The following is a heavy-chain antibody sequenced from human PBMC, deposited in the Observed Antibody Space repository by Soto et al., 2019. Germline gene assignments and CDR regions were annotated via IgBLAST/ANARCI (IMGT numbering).Heavy chain of an antibody. D-gene: IGHD6-13*01. CDR2: ISSHNGNT. CDR3: ASSSIAAAGPFDY. Sequence: QVQLLQSGDEVKQPGASVKVSCKASGSTITAYGISWVRQAPGQGLEWMAWISSHNGNTDYAQNLQGRVTMTTDTSTSTAYMELRSLRSDDTAVYYCASSSIAAAGPFDYWGQGALVTVSS. J-gene: IGHJ4*02. V-gene: IGHV1-18*01. CDR1: GSTITAYG.